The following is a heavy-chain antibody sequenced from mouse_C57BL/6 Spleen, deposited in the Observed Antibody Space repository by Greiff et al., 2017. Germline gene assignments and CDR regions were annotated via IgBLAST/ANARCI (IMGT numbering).Heavy chain of an antibody. CDR2: IDPSDSYT. CDR3: ARSTAQAAFAY. D-gene: IGHD3-2*02. J-gene: IGHJ3*01. CDR1: GYTFTSYR. Sequence: QVQLQQPGAELVMPGASVKLSCKASGYTFTSYRMHWVKQRPGQGLEWIGEIDPSDSYTNYNQKFKGKSTLTVDKSSSTAYLQLSSLTSEDSAVYYCARSTAQAAFAYGGQGTLVTVAA. V-gene: IGHV1-69*01.